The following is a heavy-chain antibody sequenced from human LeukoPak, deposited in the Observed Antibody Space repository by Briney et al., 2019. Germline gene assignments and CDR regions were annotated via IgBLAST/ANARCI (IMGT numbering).Heavy chain of an antibody. CDR2: IYHSGST. V-gene: IGHV4-38-2*01. CDR1: GYSISSGYY. J-gene: IGHJ4*02. CDR3: ARTLCSGGSCYPDY. D-gene: IGHD2-15*01. Sequence: SETLSLTCAVSGYSISSGYYWGWIRQPPGKGLEWIGSIYHSGSTYYNPSLKSRVTISVDTSKNQFSLKLSSVTAADTAVYYCARTLCSGGSCYPDYWGPGTLVTVSS.